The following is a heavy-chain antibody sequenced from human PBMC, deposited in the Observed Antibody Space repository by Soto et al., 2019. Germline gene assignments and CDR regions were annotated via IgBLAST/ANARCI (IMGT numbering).Heavy chain of an antibody. CDR2: ISSSSSYI. J-gene: IGHJ4*02. CDR3: ASDLLAGFDY. D-gene: IGHD6-19*01. V-gene: IGHV3-21*01. Sequence: SGGSLRLSCAASGFTFSSYAMSWVRQAPGKGLEWVSSISSSSSYIYYADSVKGRFTISRDNAKNSLYLQMNSLRAEDTAVYYCASDLLAGFDYWGQGTLVTVSS. CDR1: GFTFSSYA.